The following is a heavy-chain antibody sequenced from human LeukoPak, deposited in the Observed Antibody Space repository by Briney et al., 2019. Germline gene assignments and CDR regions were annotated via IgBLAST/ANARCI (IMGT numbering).Heavy chain of an antibody. CDR3: ARGSCSSGWYVVSRFYYFDY. CDR1: GGSFSGYY. V-gene: IGHV4-34*01. J-gene: IGHJ4*02. D-gene: IGHD6-19*01. CDR2: INHSGST. Sequence: PSETLSLTCAVYGGSFSGYYWSWIRQPPGKGLEWIGEINHSGSTNYNPSLKSRVTISVDTSKNQFSLKLSSVTAADTAVYYCARGSCSSGWYVVSRFYYFDYWGQGTLVTVSS.